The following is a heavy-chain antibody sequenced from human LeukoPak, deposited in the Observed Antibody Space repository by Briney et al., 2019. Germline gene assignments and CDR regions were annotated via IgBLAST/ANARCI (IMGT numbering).Heavy chain of an antibody. CDR2: IYYSGST. V-gene: IGHV4-59*01. D-gene: IGHD2-2*01. CDR1: GGSISSYY. CDR3: ARPTARYCSSTGCYPGGFDY. J-gene: IGHJ4*02. Sequence: SETLSLTCTVSGGSISSYYWSWIRQPPGKGLEWIGYIYYSGSTNYNPSLKSRVTISVDTSKNQFSLKLSSVTAAVTAVYYCARPTARYCSSTGCYPGGFDYWGQGTLVTVSS.